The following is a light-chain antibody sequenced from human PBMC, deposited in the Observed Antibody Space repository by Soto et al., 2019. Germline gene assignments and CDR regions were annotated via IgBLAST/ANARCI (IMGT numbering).Light chain of an antibody. CDR1: SSDVGDYNY. CDR2: EVS. Sequence: QSVLTQPPSASGTPGQSVTIPCTGTSSDVGDYNYVSWYQQHPGKAPKFMIYEVSRRPSGVPDRFSGSKSGNTASLTVSGLQAEDEADYYCSSNAGSNNLVFGGGTKVTVL. V-gene: IGLV2-8*01. J-gene: IGLJ2*01. CDR3: SSNAGSNNLV.